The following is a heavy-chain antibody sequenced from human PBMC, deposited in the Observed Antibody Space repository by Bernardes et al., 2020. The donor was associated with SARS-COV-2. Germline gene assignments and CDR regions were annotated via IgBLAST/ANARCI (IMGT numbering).Heavy chain of an antibody. J-gene: IGHJ4*02. CDR1: GFTFSNYW. Sequence: GGSLRLSCEASGFTFSNYWIHWVRQAPGKGLVWVSRINTDGRTINYADSVKGRFTISRDNAKSMVYLQMNSLRAEDTAIYYCARRISADGYYYFDSWGQGTLVNVSS. CDR2: INTDGRTI. V-gene: IGHV3-74*01. CDR3: ARRISADGYYYFDS. D-gene: IGHD3-3*02.